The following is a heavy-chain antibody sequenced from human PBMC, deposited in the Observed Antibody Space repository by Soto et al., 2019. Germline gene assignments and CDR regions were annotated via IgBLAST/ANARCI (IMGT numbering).Heavy chain of an antibody. CDR3: VRDDRWAFDF. V-gene: IGHV3-23*01. Sequence: EVHLLESGGGLEQPGGSLRLSCAASGFTFGSFAMTWVRQAPGKGLECVSTISGSGETTYYAESVKGRFTISRDNSKNSLYMQMNTLRDEDTAVYYCVRDDRWAFDFWGQGTMVTVSS. J-gene: IGHJ3*01. D-gene: IGHD3-22*01. CDR1: GFTFGSFA. CDR2: ISGSGETT.